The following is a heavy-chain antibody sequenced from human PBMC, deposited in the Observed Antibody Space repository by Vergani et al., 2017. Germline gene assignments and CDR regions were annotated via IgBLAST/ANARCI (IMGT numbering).Heavy chain of an antibody. J-gene: IGHJ5*02. V-gene: IGHV1-45*02. CDR3: ALAESSTSCINSVCITPETGSRFDP. CDR1: GYTFTYRY. D-gene: IGHD2-2*01. CDR2: ITPFNGNT. Sequence: QMQLVQSGAEVKKTGSSVKVSCKASGYTFTYRYLHWVRQAPGQALEWMGWITPFNGNTNYAQKFQDRVTITRDRSMSTAYMELSSLRSEDTAIYYCALAESSTSCINSVCITPETGSRFDPWGQGTLVTVSS.